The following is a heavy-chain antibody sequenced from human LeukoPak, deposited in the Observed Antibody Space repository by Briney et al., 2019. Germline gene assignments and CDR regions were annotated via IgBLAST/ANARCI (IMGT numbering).Heavy chain of an antibody. CDR2: IYYSGST. CDR3: ARWGPVVLTGYYRYWYFDL. J-gene: IGHJ2*01. V-gene: IGHV4-59*08. CDR1: GGSISSYY. D-gene: IGHD3-9*01. Sequence: SETLSLTCTVSGGSISSYYWSWIRQPPGKGLEWIGYIYYSGSTNYNPSLKSRVTISVDTSKNQFSLKLSSVTAADTAVYYCARWGPVVLTGYYRYWYFDLWGRGTLVTASS.